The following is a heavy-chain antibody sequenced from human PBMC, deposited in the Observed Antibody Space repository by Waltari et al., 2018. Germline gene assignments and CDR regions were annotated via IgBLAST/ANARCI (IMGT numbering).Heavy chain of an antibody. D-gene: IGHD2-21*01. CDR3: AREAPRTVSYGGIVDY. CDR1: GYSISSGYY. Sequence: QVQLQESGPGLVKPSETLSLTCAVSGYSISSGYYWGWIRQPPGKGLEWIGSIYHSGGTSYNPSLKSRVTISVDTSKNQFSLKLSSVTAADTAVYYCAREAPRTVSYGGIVDYWGQGTLVTVSS. J-gene: IGHJ4*02. CDR2: IYHSGGT. V-gene: IGHV4-38-2*02.